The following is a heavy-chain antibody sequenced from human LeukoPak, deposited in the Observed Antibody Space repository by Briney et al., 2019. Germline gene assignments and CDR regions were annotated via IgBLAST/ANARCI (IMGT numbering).Heavy chain of an antibody. CDR1: Y. V-gene: IGHV1-46*01. CDR2: IYPRDGST. Sequence: YIXXVRQAPGQGLEWMGMIYPRDGSTSYAQKFQGRVTVTRDTSTSTVHMELSGLRSEDTAVYYCARDQEGFDYWGQGTLVTVSS. CDR3: ARDQEGFDY. J-gene: IGHJ4*02.